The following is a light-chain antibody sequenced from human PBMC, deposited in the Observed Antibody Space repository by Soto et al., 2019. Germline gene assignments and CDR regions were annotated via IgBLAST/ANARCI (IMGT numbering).Light chain of an antibody. CDR1: SSDVGAYNF. CDR2: DVT. J-gene: IGLJ2*01. CDR3: TSYAGSSPVV. Sequence: QSALTQPPSASGSPGQSVTISCTGASSDVGAYNFVSWYQQHPGKAPKLMIYDVTERPSGVPDRFSGSKSGNAASLTVSGLHAEDEAHYCCTSYAGSSPVVFGGGTKLTVL. V-gene: IGLV2-8*01.